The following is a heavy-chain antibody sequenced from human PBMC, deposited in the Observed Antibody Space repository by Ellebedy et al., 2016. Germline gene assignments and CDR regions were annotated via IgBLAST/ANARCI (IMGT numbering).Heavy chain of an antibody. V-gene: IGHV3-9*01. CDR1: GFTFNDYA. CDR3: AKGTMDYFYH. CDR2: ISWVSAVI. D-gene: IGHD4/OR15-4a*01. J-gene: IGHJ4*02. Sequence: GGSLRLXCAGSGFTFNDYALHWVRQAPGKGLEWVSGISWVSAVIGYGGSVKGRFTISKDSAKNYLYLQMNSLRPEDTAFYYCAKGTMDYFYHWGQGTLVPVSS.